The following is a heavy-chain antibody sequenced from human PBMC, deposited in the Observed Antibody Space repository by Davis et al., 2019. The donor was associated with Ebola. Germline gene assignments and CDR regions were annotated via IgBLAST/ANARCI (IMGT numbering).Heavy chain of an antibody. J-gene: IGHJ4*02. CDR1: GFTLSTGLTFSSYA. CDR2: ISNDGNNE. Sequence: PGGSLRLSCAASGFTLSTGLTFSSYAMHWVRQAPGKGLEWVAVISNDGNNEDYAESVKGRFAISRDNSKNTLYLQMDSLRPEDTAVYHCARDPGILRLVGDYYFDYWGQGTLVTVSP. D-gene: IGHD3-10*01. V-gene: IGHV3-30*09. CDR3: ARDPGILRLVGDYYFDY.